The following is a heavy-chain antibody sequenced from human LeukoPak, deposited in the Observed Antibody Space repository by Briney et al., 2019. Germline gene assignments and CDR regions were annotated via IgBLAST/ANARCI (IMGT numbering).Heavy chain of an antibody. CDR3: ARGLKYYYDGCGYSGGDS. D-gene: IGHD3-22*01. V-gene: IGHV3-11*01. CDR2: ISNTGDTK. CDR1: GFIFNDFY. Sequence: GGSLRLSCAASGFIFNDFYMSWIRQAPGKGLEWISYISNTGDTKYYAASVRGRFTISRDNADNSLSLQLDSLRDEDTGIYYCARGLKYYYDGCGYSGGDSWGQGTPVTVSS. J-gene: IGHJ4*02.